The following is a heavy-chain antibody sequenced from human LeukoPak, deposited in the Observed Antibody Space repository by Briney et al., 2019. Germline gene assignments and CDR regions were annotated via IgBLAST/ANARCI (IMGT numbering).Heavy chain of an antibody. CDR2: IWYDGSNK. CDR1: GFTFSSYG. Sequence: PGRSLRLSCAASGFTFSSYGMHWVRQAPGKGLEWVAVIWYDGSNKYYADSVKGRFTISRDNSKNTLYLQMNSLRAEDTAVYYCAIDHCGDYGGYWGQGTLVTVSS. J-gene: IGHJ4*02. V-gene: IGHV3-33*01. D-gene: IGHD4-17*01. CDR3: AIDHCGDYGGY.